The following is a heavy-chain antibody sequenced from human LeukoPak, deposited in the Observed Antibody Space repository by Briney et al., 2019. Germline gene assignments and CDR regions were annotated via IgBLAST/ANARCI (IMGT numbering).Heavy chain of an antibody. J-gene: IGHJ4*02. CDR2: IYHSGST. V-gene: IGHV4-38-2*02. CDR3: ARMRRDRYCSSTSCPKYYFDY. CDR1: GYSISSGYY. Sequence: PSETLSLTCTVSGYSISSGYYWGWIRQPPGKGLEWIGSIYHSGSTYYNPSLKSRVTISVETSKNQFSLKLSSVTAADTAVYYCARMRRDRYCSSTSCPKYYFDYWGQGTLVTVSS. D-gene: IGHD2-2*01.